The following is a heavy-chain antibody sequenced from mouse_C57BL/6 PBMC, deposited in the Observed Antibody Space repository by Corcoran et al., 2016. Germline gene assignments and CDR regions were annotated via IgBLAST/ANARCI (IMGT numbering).Heavy chain of an antibody. V-gene: IGHV8-12*01. CDR2: IYWDDDK. Sequence: QVTLKESGPGILQSSQTLSLTCSFSGFSLSTSGMGVSWIRQPSGKGLEWLAHIYWDDDKRYNPSLKSRLTISKDTSRNQVFLKITSVDTADTATYYCARRGGFYGSSFYAMDYWGQGTSVTVSS. J-gene: IGHJ4*01. D-gene: IGHD1-1*01. CDR3: ARRGGFYGSSFYAMDY. CDR1: GFSLSTSGMG.